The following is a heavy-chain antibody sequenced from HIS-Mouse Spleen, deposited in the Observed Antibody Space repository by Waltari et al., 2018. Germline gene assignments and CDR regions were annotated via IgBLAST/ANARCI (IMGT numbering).Heavy chain of an antibody. CDR3: ARATFGIAAAGTSYFDY. Sequence: QVQLQESGPGLVKPSQTLSLTCTVPGGSISSGGYYWSWIRQHPGKGLEWIGYIYYSGNTYYDPSRKSRVTISVDTSKNQFSLKLSSVTAAETAVYYCARATFGIAAAGTSYFDYWGQGTLVTVSS. V-gene: IGHV4-31*03. CDR2: IYYSGNT. D-gene: IGHD6-13*01. J-gene: IGHJ4*02. CDR1: GGSISSGGYY.